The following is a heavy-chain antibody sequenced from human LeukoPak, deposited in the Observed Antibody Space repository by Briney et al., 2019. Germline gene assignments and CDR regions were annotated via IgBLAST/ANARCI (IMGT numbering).Heavy chain of an antibody. V-gene: IGHV1-69*01. Sequence: SVKVSCKASGGTFSSYAISWVRQAPGQGLEWMGGIIPIFGTANYAQRFQGRVTITADESTSTAYMELSSLGSEDTAVYYCARDLVVPAAMGTHDAFDIWGQGTMVTASS. CDR2: IIPIFGTA. J-gene: IGHJ3*02. CDR1: GGTFSSYA. D-gene: IGHD2-2*01. CDR3: ARDLVVPAAMGTHDAFDI.